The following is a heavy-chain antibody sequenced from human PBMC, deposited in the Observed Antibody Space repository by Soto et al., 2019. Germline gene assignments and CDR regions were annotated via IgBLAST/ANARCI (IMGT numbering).Heavy chain of an antibody. V-gene: IGHV3-30*18. CDR1: GFTFSSYG. CDR2: ISYDGSNK. J-gene: IGHJ6*02. Sequence: GGSLRLSCAASGFTFSSYGMHWVRQAPGKGLEWVAVISYDGSNKYYADSVKGRFTISRDNSKNTLYLQMNSLRAEDTAVYYCAKDGYSGSYYYYYYGMDVWGQGTTVTVFS. D-gene: IGHD1-26*01. CDR3: AKDGYSGSYYYYYYGMDV.